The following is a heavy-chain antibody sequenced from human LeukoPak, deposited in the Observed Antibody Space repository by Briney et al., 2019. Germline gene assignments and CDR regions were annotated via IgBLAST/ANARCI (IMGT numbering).Heavy chain of an antibody. CDR3: GLYSTSSGGIDP. D-gene: IGHD6-6*01. CDR1: GFTFDDYA. J-gene: IGHJ5*02. Sequence: AGRSLRLSCAASGFTFDDYAMHWVRQAPGKGLEWVSGISWDSGSIDYADSVNGRFTISRDNAKNSLYLQMNSLRAEDTAVYYCGLYSTSSGGIDPWGQGTLVTVSS. V-gene: IGHV3-9*01. CDR2: ISWDSGSI.